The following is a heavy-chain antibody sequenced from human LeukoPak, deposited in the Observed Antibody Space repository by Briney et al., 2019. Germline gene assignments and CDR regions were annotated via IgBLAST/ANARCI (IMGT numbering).Heavy chain of an antibody. J-gene: IGHJ4*02. V-gene: IGHV3-23*01. CDR1: GFTFSSYV. CDR2: IISGSGGTT. Sequence: GGSLRLSCAASGFTFSSYVMAWVRQGPGKGLEWVSGIISGSGGTTYYAGSVKGRFTVSRDNSKNTLYPQMTSLRVEDTAVYYCTTRTSGNNGYDYWGQGTLVTVSS. D-gene: IGHD2-8*01. CDR3: TTRTSGNNGYDY.